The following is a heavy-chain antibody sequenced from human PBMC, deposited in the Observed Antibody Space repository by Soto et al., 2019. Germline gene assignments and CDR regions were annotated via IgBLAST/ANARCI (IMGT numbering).Heavy chain of an antibody. CDR2: ISYDGSNK. CDR3: AKVHEGLGFDY. CDR1: GFTFSSYG. Sequence: QVQLVESGGGVVQPGRSLRLSCAASGFTFSSYGMHWVRQAPGKGLEWVAVISYDGSNKYYADSVKGRFTISRDNSKNTLYLQMNSLRAEDTAVYYCAKVHEGLGFDYSGQGTLVTVSS. D-gene: IGHD3-16*01. V-gene: IGHV3-30*18. J-gene: IGHJ4*02.